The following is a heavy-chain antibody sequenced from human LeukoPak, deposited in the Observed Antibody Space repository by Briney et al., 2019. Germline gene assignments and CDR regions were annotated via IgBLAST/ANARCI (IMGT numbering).Heavy chain of an antibody. D-gene: IGHD1-1*01. CDR3: AKAPMGTRHHSFDY. Sequence: SVKVSCKASGGTFSSYIFGWVRQAPGQGFEWMGGIIPIFGTANYAQKSQGRVTITADESTSTAYMELSSLRSEDTAVYYCAKAPMGTRHHSFDYWGQGTLVTVSS. CDR1: GGTFSSYI. CDR2: IIPIFGTA. J-gene: IGHJ4*02. V-gene: IGHV1-69*01.